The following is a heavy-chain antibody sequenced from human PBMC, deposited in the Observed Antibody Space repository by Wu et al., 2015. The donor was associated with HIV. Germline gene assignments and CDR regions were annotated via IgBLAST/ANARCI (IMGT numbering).Heavy chain of an antibody. CDR2: IIPIFGTT. CDR1: GGTFSSYA. J-gene: IGHJ6*02. V-gene: IGHV1-69*13. Sequence: QVQLVQSGAEVKKPGSSVKVSCKASGGTFSSYAITWVRQAPEQGLEWMGGIIPIFGTTKYAQRFQGRLTITADESRTTAYMELSSLRSEDTATYYCARNTDSVATSLYSLGVWGQGTVVTVSS. D-gene: IGHD5-12*01. CDR3: ARNTDSVATSLYSLGV.